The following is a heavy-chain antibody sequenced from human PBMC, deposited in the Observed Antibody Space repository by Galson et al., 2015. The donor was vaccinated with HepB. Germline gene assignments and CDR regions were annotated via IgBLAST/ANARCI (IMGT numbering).Heavy chain of an antibody. J-gene: IGHJ4*02. CDR1: GFTFSSYG. CDR3: AKDRVVTAYYFDY. CDR2: ISYDGSNK. Sequence: SLRLSCAASGFTFSSYGMHWVRQAPGKGLEWVAVISYDGSNKYYADSVKGRFTISRDNSKNTLYLQMNSLRAEDTAVYYCAKDRVVTAYYFDYWGQGTLVTVSS. D-gene: IGHD5-18*01. V-gene: IGHV3-30*18.